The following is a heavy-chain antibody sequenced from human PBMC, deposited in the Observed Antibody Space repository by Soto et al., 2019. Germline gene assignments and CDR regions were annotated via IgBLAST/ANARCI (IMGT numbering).Heavy chain of an antibody. CDR1: GFTFSSYS. J-gene: IGHJ3*02. V-gene: IGHV3-21*01. D-gene: IGHD6-6*01. CDR3: AIMTSSSLDAFDI. CDR2: ISSSSSYI. Sequence: EVQLVESGGGLVKPGGSLRLSCAASGFTFSSYSMNWVRQAPGKGLEWVSSISSSSSYIYYADSVKGRFTISRDNAKNSLYLQMNSLRAEDTAVYYCAIMTSSSLDAFDIWGQGTMVTVSS.